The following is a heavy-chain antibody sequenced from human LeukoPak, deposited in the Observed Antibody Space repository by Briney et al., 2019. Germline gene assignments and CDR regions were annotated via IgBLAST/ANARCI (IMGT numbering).Heavy chain of an antibody. CDR1: GGSISHYY. CDR3: ARHDTDMTTVTTPFDY. V-gene: IGHV4-59*08. J-gene: IGHJ4*02. CDR2: VSYSGST. Sequence: SETLSLTCTVSGGSISHYYWRWIRQPPGKGLEWIGYVSYSGSTNYNPSLKSRVTISVDTSKNQFSLRLSSVTAADTAVYYCARHDTDMTTVTTPFDYWGQGTLVTVSS. D-gene: IGHD4-17*01.